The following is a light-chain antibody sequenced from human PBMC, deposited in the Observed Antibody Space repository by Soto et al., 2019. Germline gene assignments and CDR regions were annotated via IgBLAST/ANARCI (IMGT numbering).Light chain of an antibody. J-gene: IGLJ1*01. CDR2: GDN. CDR3: QSYDSSLTTFV. Sequence: CTGSSSNIGAEYDVHWYQQLPGTAPKRLIYGDNNRPSGVPDRFSGSKSGTSASLAITGLQPEDEADYYCQSYDSSLTTFVFGTGTKVTVL. V-gene: IGLV1-40*01. CDR1: SSNIGAEYD.